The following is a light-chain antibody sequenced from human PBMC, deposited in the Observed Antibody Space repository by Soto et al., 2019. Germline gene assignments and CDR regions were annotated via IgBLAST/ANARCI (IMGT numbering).Light chain of an antibody. V-gene: IGLV2-14*01. CDR1: ITDIGAYNY. Sequence: QSVLTQPASVSGSPGQSITISCTGTITDIGAYNYVSWYQQHPGKAPKLLNYGVSSRPSGVSNRFSGSKSGNAAYLTISGLQADDEAEYYCSSYTSSITPYVFGTGTKVTVL. CDR3: SSYTSSITPYV. CDR2: GVS. J-gene: IGLJ1*01.